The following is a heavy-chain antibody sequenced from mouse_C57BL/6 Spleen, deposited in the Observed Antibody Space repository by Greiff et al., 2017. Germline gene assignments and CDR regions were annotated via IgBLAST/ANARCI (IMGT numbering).Heavy chain of an antibody. V-gene: IGHV1-63*01. Sequence: QVQLQQSGAELVRPGTSVKMSCKASGYTFTNYWIGWAKQRPGHGLEWIGDIYPGGGYTNYNEKFKGKATLTAAKSSSTAYMQFSSLTSEDSAIYYCARGLAGKGAYWYFDVWGTGTTVTVSS. CDR1: GYTFTNYW. CDR2: IYPGGGYT. CDR3: ARGLAGKGAYWYFDV. J-gene: IGHJ1*03. D-gene: IGHD4-1*01.